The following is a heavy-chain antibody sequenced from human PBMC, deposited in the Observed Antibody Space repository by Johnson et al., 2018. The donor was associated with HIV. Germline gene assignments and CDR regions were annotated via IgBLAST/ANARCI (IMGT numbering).Heavy chain of an antibody. V-gene: IGHV3-30-3*01. CDR3: ARDGGIGSTTEVREEKAFDI. CDR2: ISYDGSNK. J-gene: IGHJ3*02. CDR1: GFTFSSYA. D-gene: IGHD2-2*01. Sequence: QMQLVESGGGVVQPGRSLRLSCAASGFTFSSYAMHWVRQAPGKGLEWVAVISYDGSNKYYADSVKVRFTISRDTSKNTLYLQMNSLRAEDTAVYYCARDGGIGSTTEVREEKAFDIWGQGTMVTVSS.